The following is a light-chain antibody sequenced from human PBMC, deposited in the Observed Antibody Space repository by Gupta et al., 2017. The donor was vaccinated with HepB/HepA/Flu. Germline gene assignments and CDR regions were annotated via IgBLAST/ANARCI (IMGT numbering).Light chain of an antibody. Sequence: DIQMTQSPSSLSASVGDRVTITCQASQDISNYLNCYQQKPGKAPKLLIYDASNLETGVPSRFSGSGSGTDFTFTIISLQPEDIATYYCQQYDNLPSYTFGQGTKLEIK. J-gene: IGKJ2*01. CDR2: DAS. CDR3: QQYDNLPSYT. CDR1: QDISNY. V-gene: IGKV1-33*01.